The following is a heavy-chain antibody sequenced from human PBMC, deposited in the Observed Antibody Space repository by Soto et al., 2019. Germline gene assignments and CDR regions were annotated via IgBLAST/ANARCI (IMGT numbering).Heavy chain of an antibody. CDR2: ISYDGSNK. CDR3: ARDPMGRYYGSGSYYFDY. D-gene: IGHD3-10*01. Sequence: QVQLVESGGGVVQPGRSLRLSCAASGFTFSSYAMHWVRQAPGKGLEWVAVISYDGSNKYYADSVKGRFTISRDNSKNTQYLQMNSLRAEDTAVYSCARDPMGRYYGSGSYYFDYWGQGTLVTVSS. V-gene: IGHV3-30-3*01. J-gene: IGHJ4*02. CDR1: GFTFSSYA.